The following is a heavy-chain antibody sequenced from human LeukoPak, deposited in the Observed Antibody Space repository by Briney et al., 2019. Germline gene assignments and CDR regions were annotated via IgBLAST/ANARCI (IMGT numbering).Heavy chain of an antibody. CDR1: GFTFSSYA. V-gene: IGHV3-30-3*01. Sequence: GGSLRLSCAASGFTFSSYAMHWVRQAPGKGLEWVAVISFDGSNKYYADSVKGRFTISRDNSKNTLYLQMNSLRAEDTAVYYCARDDPPGGYEIDYWGQGTLVTVSS. J-gene: IGHJ4*02. D-gene: IGHD5-12*01. CDR3: ARDDPPGGYEIDY. CDR2: ISFDGSNK.